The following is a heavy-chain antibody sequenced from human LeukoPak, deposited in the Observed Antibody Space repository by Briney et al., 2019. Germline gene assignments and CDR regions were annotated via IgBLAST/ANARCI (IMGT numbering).Heavy chain of an antibody. Sequence: SETLSLTCAVYGGSFSGYYWSWIRQPPGKGLEWIGEINHSGSTNYNPSLMSRVTISVDTSKNQFSLKLSSVTAADTAVYYCARGTTVTDVEDYFDYWGQGTLVTVSS. J-gene: IGHJ4*02. CDR2: INHSGST. D-gene: IGHD4-11*01. CDR3: ARGTTVTDVEDYFDY. V-gene: IGHV4-34*01. CDR1: GGSFSGYY.